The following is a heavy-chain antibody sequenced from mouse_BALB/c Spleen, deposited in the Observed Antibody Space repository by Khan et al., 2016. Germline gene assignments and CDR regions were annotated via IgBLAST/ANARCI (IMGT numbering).Heavy chain of an antibody. CDR1: GFNIKDTF. Sequence: VQLKQSGAELVRPGASVKLSCTASGFNIKDTFIYWVKQRPEQGLEWIGMIDPANGNIKYDPKFQGKAAITADTSSNAAYLQLSGLTSEDTAVYYCARSGCYYLYYSDYWGQGTTLTVSS. CDR2: IDPANGNI. J-gene: IGHJ2*01. V-gene: IGHV14-3*02. CDR3: ARSGCYYLYYSDY. D-gene: IGHD2-3*01.